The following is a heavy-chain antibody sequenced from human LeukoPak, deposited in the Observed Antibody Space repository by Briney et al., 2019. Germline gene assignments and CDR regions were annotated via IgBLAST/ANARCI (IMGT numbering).Heavy chain of an antibody. J-gene: IGHJ5*02. CDR2: ISSSSDYT. D-gene: IGHD6-13*01. Sequence: GGSLRLFCVASGFTFSDYYMSWIRQAPGKGLEWVSYISSSSDYTNYADPVRGRFTISRDNAKNSLYLQMNSLRAEDTAVYYCARPPYSSSWDPGWFVPCGQGTLITVSS. CDR1: GFTFSDYY. CDR3: ARPPYSSSWDPGWFVP. V-gene: IGHV3-11*06.